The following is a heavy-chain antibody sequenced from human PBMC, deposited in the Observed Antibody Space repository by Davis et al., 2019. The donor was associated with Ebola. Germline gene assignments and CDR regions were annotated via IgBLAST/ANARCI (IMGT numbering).Heavy chain of an antibody. D-gene: IGHD6-6*01. CDR2: IYSDGITT. V-gene: IGHV3-74*01. CDR3: ARGPSNRWFDP. Sequence: GESLKLSCAASGLTFSNQWMHWVRQVPGKGLLWVARIYSDGITTAYEESVKGRFTISRDNAKKTVYLQMNSLRDEDTAVYYCARGPSNRWFDPWGQGALVTVSS. CDR1: GLTFSNQW. J-gene: IGHJ5*02.